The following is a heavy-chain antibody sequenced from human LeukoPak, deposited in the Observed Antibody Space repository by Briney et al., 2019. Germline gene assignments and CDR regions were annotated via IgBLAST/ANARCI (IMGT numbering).Heavy chain of an antibody. CDR1: GGTFSSYA. Sequence: ASVKVSCKASGGTFSSYAISWVRQAPGQGLEWMGRIIPIFGTANYAQKFQGRVTITTDESTSTAYMEMSRLRSEDTAVYYCARAAMIIHHNWFDPWGQGTLVTVFS. D-gene: IGHD3-22*01. CDR3: ARAAMIIHHNWFDP. V-gene: IGHV1-69*05. CDR2: IIPIFGTA. J-gene: IGHJ5*02.